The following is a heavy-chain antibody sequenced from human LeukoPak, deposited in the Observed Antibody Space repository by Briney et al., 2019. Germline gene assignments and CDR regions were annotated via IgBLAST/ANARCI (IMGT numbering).Heavy chain of an antibody. J-gene: IGHJ4*02. CDR1: GYSISSGYY. V-gene: IGHV4-61*03. D-gene: IGHD5-12*01. Sequence: SETLSLTCTVSGYSISSGYYWGWIRQPPGKGLEWIGYIYYSGSTNYNPSLKSRVTISLDTSKNHFSLKLSSVTAADTAVYYCARGGDPRKWLRTTSYFDYWGQGTLVTVSS. CDR3: ARGGDPRKWLRTTSYFDY. CDR2: IYYSGST.